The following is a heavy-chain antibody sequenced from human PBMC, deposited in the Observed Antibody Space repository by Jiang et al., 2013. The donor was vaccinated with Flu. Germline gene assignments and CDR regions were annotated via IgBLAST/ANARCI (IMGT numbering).Heavy chain of an antibody. J-gene: IGHJ4*02. V-gene: IGHV4-38-2*02. CDR1: VTPSAVVTY. CDR3: ARHVLNRFGSGSYGY. Sequence: SLHLALSLVTPSAVVTYWGWIRQPPRKGLEWIGSIYHSGSTYYNPSLKSRVTISVDTSKNQFSLKLSSVTAADTAVYYCARHVLNRFGSGSYGYWGQGTLVTVSS. D-gene: IGHD3-10*01. CDR2: IYHSGST.